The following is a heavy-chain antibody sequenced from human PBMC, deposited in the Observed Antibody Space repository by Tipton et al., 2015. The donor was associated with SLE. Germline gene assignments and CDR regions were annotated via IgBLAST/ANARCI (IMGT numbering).Heavy chain of an antibody. CDR1: GGSFSGYY. J-gene: IGHJ5*02. D-gene: IGHD5-12*01. CDR2: IHSSGST. CDR3: ANDYGGSRGYDNCFDP. V-gene: IGHV4-59*01. Sequence: TLSLTCAVYGGSFSGYYWSWIRQSPGKGLEWIAYIHSSGSTNYNPSLKSRVTISADTSKNQFSLKVSSVTAADSAVYYCANDYGGSRGYDNCFDPWGQGILVTVSS.